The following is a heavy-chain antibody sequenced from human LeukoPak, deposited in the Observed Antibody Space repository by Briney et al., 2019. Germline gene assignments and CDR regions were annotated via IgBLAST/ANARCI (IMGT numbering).Heavy chain of an antibody. CDR1: GFTFSSYG. CDR3: ARVSPEIVVVTGTGAPDY. D-gene: IGHD2-21*02. J-gene: IGHJ4*02. Sequence: GRSLRLSCAASGFTFSSYGMHWVRQAPGKGLEWMAVIWYDGSKKYYADSVKGRFTISRDNSKNTVYLQMNSLRAEDTAVYYCARVSPEIVVVTGTGAPDYWGQGTLVTVSS. V-gene: IGHV3-33*01. CDR2: IWYDGSKK.